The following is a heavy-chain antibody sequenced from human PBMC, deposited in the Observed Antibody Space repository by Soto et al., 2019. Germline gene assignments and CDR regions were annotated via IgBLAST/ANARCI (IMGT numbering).Heavy chain of an antibody. CDR2: VSLDSDSI. CDR1: GSDFSTYS. D-gene: IGHD3-3*01. J-gene: IGHJ6*02. Sequence: GGSLRLSCTASGSDFSTYSMHWVRQAPGQGLEWIAYVSLDSDSIQYADSVKGRFTISRDDAENSLYLQMDSLRDEDTATYYCARLYYDYVWGQGTTVTVSS. V-gene: IGHV3-48*02. CDR3: ARLYYDYV.